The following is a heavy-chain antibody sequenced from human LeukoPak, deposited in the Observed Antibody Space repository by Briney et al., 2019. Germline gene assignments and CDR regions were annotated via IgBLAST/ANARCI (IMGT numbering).Heavy chain of an antibody. V-gene: IGHV3-74*01. CDR1: GFTISGFW. CDR2: MNSAGTTI. D-gene: IGHD1-1*01. Sequence: GGSLRLSCAASGFTISGFWMHWVRQVPGEGMVWVARMNSAGTTINYADSVKGRFTISRDNVRNTLHLQMNNLSLEDTAVYFCIREVQVRASASLGLWGRGTLVTVS. J-gene: IGHJ4*01. CDR3: IREVQVRASASLGL.